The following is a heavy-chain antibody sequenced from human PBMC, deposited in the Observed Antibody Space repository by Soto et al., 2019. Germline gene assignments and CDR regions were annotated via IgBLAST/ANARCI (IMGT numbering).Heavy chain of an antibody. CDR1: GYTLTSYG. V-gene: IGHV1-18*01. Sequence: QVQLVQSGAEVQKPGASVKVSCKNSGYTLTSYGITWVRQAPGQGLEWMGWISAHNGNTNYAQKLQERLTMTTDTSTSTAYMELRSLRSDDTAVYYCARVRGSYFDYWGQGTLVTVSS. J-gene: IGHJ4*02. D-gene: IGHD3-16*01. CDR3: ARVRGSYFDY. CDR2: ISAHNGNT.